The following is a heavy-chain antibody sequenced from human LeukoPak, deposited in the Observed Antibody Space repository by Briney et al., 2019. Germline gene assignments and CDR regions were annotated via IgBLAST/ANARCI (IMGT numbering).Heavy chain of an antibody. V-gene: IGHV3-11*01. CDR3: ARDYYDSSGYYYMDY. CDR2: ISSSGSTI. CDR1: GFTFSDYY. D-gene: IGHD3-22*01. Sequence: GGSLRLSCAASGFTFSDYYMSWIRQAPGKGLEWVSCISSSGSTIYYADSVKGRFTISRDNAKNSLYLQMNSLRAEDTAVYYCARDYYDSSGYYYMDYWGQGTLVTVSS. J-gene: IGHJ4*02.